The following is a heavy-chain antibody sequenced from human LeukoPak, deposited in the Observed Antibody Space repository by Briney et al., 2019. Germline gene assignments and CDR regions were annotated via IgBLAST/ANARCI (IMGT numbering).Heavy chain of an antibody. CDR1: GFTFDDYG. CDR2: INWNGGST. V-gene: IGHV3-20*04. Sequence: GGSLRLSCAASGFTFDDYGMSWVRQAPGKGLEWVSGINWNGGSTGYAVSVKGRFTISRDNAKNSPYLQMNSLRAEDTALYYCARAVTTYPPNWFDPWGQGTLVTVSS. J-gene: IGHJ5*02. CDR3: ARAVTTYPPNWFDP. D-gene: IGHD1/OR15-1a*01.